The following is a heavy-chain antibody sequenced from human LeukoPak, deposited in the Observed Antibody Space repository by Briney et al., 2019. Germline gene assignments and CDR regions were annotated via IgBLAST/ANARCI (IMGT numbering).Heavy chain of an antibody. CDR1: GFTVSSNY. Sequence: PGGSLRLSCAASGFTVSSNYMSWVRQAPGKGLEWVSVIYSGGSTYYADSVKGRFTISRDNSKNTLYLQMNSLRAEDTAVYYCARVLRHDAFDIWGQGTMVTVSS. CDR3: ARVLRHDAFDI. CDR2: IYSGGST. J-gene: IGHJ3*02. V-gene: IGHV3-66*01. D-gene: IGHD4-17*01.